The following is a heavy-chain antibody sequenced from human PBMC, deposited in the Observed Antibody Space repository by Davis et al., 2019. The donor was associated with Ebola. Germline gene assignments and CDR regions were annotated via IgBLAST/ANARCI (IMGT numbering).Heavy chain of an antibody. V-gene: IGHV4-34*01. CDR1: GGSFSGYY. J-gene: IGHJ5*02. D-gene: IGHD2-2*01. CDR2: INHSGST. Sequence: MPSDTLSLTCAVYGGSFSGYYWSWIRQPPGKGLEWIGEINHSGSTNYNPSLKSRVTISVDTSKNQFSLKLTSVTAADTAVYYCATSQDCSSTSCDNWFDPWGQGTLVTVSS. CDR3: ATSQDCSSTSCDNWFDP.